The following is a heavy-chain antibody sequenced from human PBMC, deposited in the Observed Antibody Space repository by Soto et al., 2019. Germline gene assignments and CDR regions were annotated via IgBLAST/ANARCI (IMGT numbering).Heavy chain of an antibody. V-gene: IGHV1-2*04. Sequence: ASVTVSCKASGYTFTGYYMHWVRQAPGQGLEWMGCINPNSGGTNLAQKFQGWVTMTRDTSISTAYMELSRLRSDDTAVYYCAREGETAAGVSIDYWGQGTLVTVSS. J-gene: IGHJ4*02. CDR2: INPNSGGT. CDR1: GYTFTGYY. CDR3: AREGETAAGVSIDY. D-gene: IGHD6-13*01.